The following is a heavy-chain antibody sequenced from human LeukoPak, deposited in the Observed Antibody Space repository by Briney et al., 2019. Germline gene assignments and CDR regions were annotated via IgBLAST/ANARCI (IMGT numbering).Heavy chain of an antibody. Sequence: SETLSLTCAVYGGSFSGYYWGWIRQPPGKGLEWIGEINHSGSTNYNPSLKSRVTISVDTSKNQFSLKLSSVTAADTAVYYCARQDIVLMVYAAWGQGTLVTVSS. J-gene: IGHJ5*02. CDR2: INHSGST. D-gene: IGHD2-8*01. V-gene: IGHV4-34*01. CDR1: GGSFSGYY. CDR3: ARQDIVLMVYAA.